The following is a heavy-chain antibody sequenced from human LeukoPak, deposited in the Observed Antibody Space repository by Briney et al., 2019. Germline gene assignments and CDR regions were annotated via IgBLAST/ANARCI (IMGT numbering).Heavy chain of an antibody. CDR3: ARGELGYFQH. V-gene: IGHV4-34*01. Sequence: PSETLSLTCAVYGGSFSGYYWSWIRQPPGKGLEWIGEINHSGSTNYNPSLKSRVTISVDTSKNQFSLKLSSVTAADTAVCYCARGELGYFQHWGQGTLVTVSS. D-gene: IGHD1-26*01. CDR2: INHSGST. CDR1: GGSFSGYY. J-gene: IGHJ1*01.